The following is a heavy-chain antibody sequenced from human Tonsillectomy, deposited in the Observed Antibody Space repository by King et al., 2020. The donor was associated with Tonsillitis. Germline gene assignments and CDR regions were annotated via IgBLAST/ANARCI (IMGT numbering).Heavy chain of an antibody. CDR1: GFTFSSYA. Sequence: VQLVESGGGLVQPGGSLRLSCAASGFTFSSYAMSWVRQAPGKGLEWVSAISGSGGSTYYADSVKGRFTISRDNSKNTLYLQMNSLRAEDTAVYYCAKSSWVARREPGVFDYWGQGTLVTVSS. D-gene: IGHD6-13*01. CDR2: ISGSGGST. J-gene: IGHJ4*02. CDR3: AKSSWVARREPGVFDY. V-gene: IGHV3-23*04.